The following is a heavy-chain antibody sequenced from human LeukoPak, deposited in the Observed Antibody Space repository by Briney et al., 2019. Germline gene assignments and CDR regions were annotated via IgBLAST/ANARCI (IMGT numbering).Heavy chain of an antibody. CDR1: GYTFTSYA. D-gene: IGHD5-18*01. CDR3: ARERGIQLWLNDAFDI. J-gene: IGHJ3*02. Sequence: ASVKVSCKASGYTFTSYAMNWVRQAPGQGLEWMGWINTDTGNPTYAQGFTGRFVFSLDTSVSTAYLQISSLKADDTAVYYCARERGIQLWLNDAFDIWGQGTMVTVSS. CDR2: INTDTGNP. V-gene: IGHV7-4-1*02.